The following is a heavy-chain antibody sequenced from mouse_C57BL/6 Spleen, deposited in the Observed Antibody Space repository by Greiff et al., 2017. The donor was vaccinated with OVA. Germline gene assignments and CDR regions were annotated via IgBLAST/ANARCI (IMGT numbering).Heavy chain of an antibody. CDR2: IDPETGGT. J-gene: IGHJ2*01. V-gene: IGHV1-15*01. CDR3: TRGHYGSSYYFDY. Sequence: QVQLQQSGAELVRPGASVTLSCKASGYTFTDYEMHWVKQTPVHGLEWIGAIDPETGGTAYNQKFKGKAILTADKSSSTAYMELRSLTSEDSAVYYGTRGHYGSSYYFDYWGQGTTLTVSS. CDR1: GYTFTDYE. D-gene: IGHD1-1*01.